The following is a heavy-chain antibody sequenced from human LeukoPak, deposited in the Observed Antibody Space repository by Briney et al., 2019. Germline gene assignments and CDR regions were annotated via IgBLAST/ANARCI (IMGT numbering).Heavy chain of an antibody. CDR3: ARHTGARYSSGWPPFDY. CDR1: GYRFTSYW. D-gene: IGHD6-19*01. V-gene: IGHV5-10-1*01. CDR2: IDPSDSYT. J-gene: IGHJ4*02. Sequence: GESLKISFKGSGYRFTSYWISWVRQMPGKGLEWMGRIDPSDSYTNYSPSFQGHVTISADKSISTAYLQWSSLKASDTAMYYCARHTGARYSSGWPPFDYWGQGTLVTVSS.